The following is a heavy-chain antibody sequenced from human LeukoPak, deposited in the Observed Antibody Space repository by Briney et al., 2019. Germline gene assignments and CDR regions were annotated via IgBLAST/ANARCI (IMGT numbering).Heavy chain of an antibody. CDR2: ISGGAGGA. CDR1: GFTFSSYE. Sequence: GGSLRLSCAASGFTFSSYEMNWVRQAPGKGLEGVSSISGGAGGASYADSVKGRFKMSRDNSKNTLYLQMNSLRAEDTAVYYCAKDGGYGSGSYYPDYWGQGTLVTVSS. CDR3: AKDGGYGSGSYYPDY. D-gene: IGHD3-10*01. J-gene: IGHJ4*02. V-gene: IGHV3-23*01.